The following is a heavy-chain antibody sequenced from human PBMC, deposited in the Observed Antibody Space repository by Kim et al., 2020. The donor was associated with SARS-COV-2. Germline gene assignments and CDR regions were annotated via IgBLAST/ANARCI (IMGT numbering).Heavy chain of an antibody. Sequence: SVKVSCKASGGTFSSYTISWVRQAPGQGLEWMGRIIPILGIANYAQKFQGRVTITADKSTSTAYMELSSLRSEDTAVYYCARDSDSSSWYKDLGYWFDPWGQGTLVTVSS. D-gene: IGHD6-13*01. V-gene: IGHV1-69*04. CDR1: GGTFSSYT. J-gene: IGHJ5*02. CDR2: IIPILGIA. CDR3: ARDSDSSSWYKDLGYWFDP.